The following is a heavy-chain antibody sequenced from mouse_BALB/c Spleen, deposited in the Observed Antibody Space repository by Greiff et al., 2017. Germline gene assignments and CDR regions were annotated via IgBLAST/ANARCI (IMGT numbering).Heavy chain of an antibody. CDR3: ARRGDYYAMDY. J-gene: IGHJ4*01. CDR1: GFTFSSFG. Sequence: EVKLMESGGGLVQPGGSRTLSCAASGFTFSSFGMHWVRQAPEKGLEWVAYISSGSSTIYYADTVKGRFTISRDNPKNTLFLQMTSLRSEDTAMYYCARRGDYYAMDYWGQGTSVTVSS. V-gene: IGHV5-17*02. CDR2: ISSGSSTI.